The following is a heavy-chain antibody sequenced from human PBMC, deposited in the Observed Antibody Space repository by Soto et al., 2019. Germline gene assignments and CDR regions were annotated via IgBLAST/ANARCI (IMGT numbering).Heavy chain of an antibody. Sequence: GGSLRLSCAASGFTVSSNYMSWARQAPGKGLEWVSVIYSGGSTYYADSVKGRFTISRDNSKNTLYLQMNSLRAEDTAVYYCAVLSSHPPRYFDYWGQGTLVTVSS. J-gene: IGHJ4*02. CDR1: GFTVSSNY. V-gene: IGHV3-66*01. CDR2: IYSGGST. CDR3: AVLSSHPPRYFDY.